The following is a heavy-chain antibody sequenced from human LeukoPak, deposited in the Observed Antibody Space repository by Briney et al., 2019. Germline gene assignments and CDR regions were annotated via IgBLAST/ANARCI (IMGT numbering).Heavy chain of an antibody. CDR3: AKDISGSWTDKYFDY. CDR1: GFTVSSNY. J-gene: IGHJ4*02. D-gene: IGHD1-26*01. Sequence: PGGSLRLSCAASGFTVSSNYMSWVRQAPGKGLEWVSVIYSGGSTYYADSVKGRFTISRHNSKNTLYLQMNSLRAEDTAVYYCAKDISGSWTDKYFDYWGQGTLVTVSS. V-gene: IGHV3-53*01. CDR2: IYSGGST.